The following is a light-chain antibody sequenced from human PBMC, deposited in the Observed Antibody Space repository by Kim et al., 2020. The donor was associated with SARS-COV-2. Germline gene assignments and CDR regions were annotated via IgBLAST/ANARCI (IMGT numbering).Light chain of an antibody. CDR1: QGVSDN. Sequence: SPGERVTLSCRASQGVSDNLAWYQQKPGQAARLLIYGASTRATGIPARFSGGGSGTEFTLDISSLQSEDLAVYYCQQYENWPPVTFGGGTKVDIK. V-gene: IGKV3-15*01. CDR3: QQYENWPPVT. CDR2: GAS. J-gene: IGKJ4*01.